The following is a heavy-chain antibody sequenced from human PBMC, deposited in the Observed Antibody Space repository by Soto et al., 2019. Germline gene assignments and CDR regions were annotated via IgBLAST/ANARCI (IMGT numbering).Heavy chain of an antibody. J-gene: IGHJ1*01. D-gene: IGHD3-22*01. CDR3: ARSYDSSGYYYPAEYFQH. Sequence: SETLSLTCAVSGGYISSSNWWSWVRQPPGKGLEWIGEIYHSGSTNYNPSLKSRVTISVDKSKNQFSLKLSSVTAADTAVYYCARSYDSSGYYYPAEYFQHWGQGTLVTVSS. CDR2: IYHSGST. V-gene: IGHV4-4*02. CDR1: GGYISSSNW.